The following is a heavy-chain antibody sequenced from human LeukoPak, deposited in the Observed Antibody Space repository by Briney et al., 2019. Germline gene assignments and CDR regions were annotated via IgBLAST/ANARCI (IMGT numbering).Heavy chain of an antibody. D-gene: IGHD3-16*01. CDR3: ARWDAHYHEGENWFDP. CDR1: GYTFTDYD. CDR2: IVPGFNSA. J-gene: IGHJ5*02. Sequence: ASVRVSCKTSGYTFTDYDITWVRQAPGQGLEWMGGIVPGFNSADYAQEFQDRVTITADESTGTASMELSNLRSADTAIYYCARWDAHYHEGENWFDPWGQGTLVTVSS. V-gene: IGHV1-69*13.